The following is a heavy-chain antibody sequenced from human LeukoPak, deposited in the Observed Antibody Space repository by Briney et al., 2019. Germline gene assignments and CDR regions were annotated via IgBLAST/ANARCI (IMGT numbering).Heavy chain of an antibody. D-gene: IGHD3-10*01. J-gene: IGHJ4*02. CDR2: INPSGGST. CDR3: AREWFGELSFDY. V-gene: IGHV1-46*01. Sequence: ASVKVSCKASGYTFTSYYMHWVRQAPGQGLEWMGIINPSGGSTSYAQKFQGRVTMTRDTSTSTVYMEPSSLRSEDTAVYYCAREWFGELSFDYWGQGTLVTVSS. CDR1: GYTFTSYY.